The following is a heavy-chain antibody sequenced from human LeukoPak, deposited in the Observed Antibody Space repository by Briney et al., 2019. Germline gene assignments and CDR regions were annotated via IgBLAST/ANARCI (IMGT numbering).Heavy chain of an antibody. V-gene: IGHV3-23*01. CDR3: AKDSLVGGWLVGYSFDS. D-gene: IGHD6-19*01. J-gene: IGHJ4*02. CDR2: ISGSGGST. Sequence: GGSLTLSCAASGCTFSSYGMSWVRQAPGPGLESVSAISGSGGSTYYADSVKGRFTIPRDNSKNTLFLQMNSLRAEDTAVYYCAKDSLVGGWLVGYSFDSWGQGTLVTVSS. CDR1: GCTFSSYG.